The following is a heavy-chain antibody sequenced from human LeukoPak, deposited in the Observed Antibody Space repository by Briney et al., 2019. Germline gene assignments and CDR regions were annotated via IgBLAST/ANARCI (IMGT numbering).Heavy chain of an antibody. CDR2: INPSGGST. Sequence: ASVKVSCKASGYTFTSYYMHWVRQAPGQGLEWMGIINPSGGSTSYAQKFQGRVTMTRDMSTSTVYMELSSLRSEDTAVYYCARGSVAARPGFNWFDPWGQGTLVTVSS. V-gene: IGHV1-46*01. J-gene: IGHJ5*02. D-gene: IGHD6-6*01. CDR3: ARGSVAARPGFNWFDP. CDR1: GYTFTSYY.